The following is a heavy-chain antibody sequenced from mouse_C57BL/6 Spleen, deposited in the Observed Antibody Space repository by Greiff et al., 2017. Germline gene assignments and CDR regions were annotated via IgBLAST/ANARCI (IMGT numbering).Heavy chain of an antibody. D-gene: IGHD2-4*01. J-gene: IGHJ1*03. CDR2: IDPSDSYT. CDR3: ARGNYGYWYFDV. Sequence: QVQLQQPGAELVRPGTSVKLSCKASGYTFTSYWMHWVKQRPGQGLERIGVIDPSDSYTNYNQKFKGKATLTVDTSSSTAYMQLSSLTSEDSAVYYCARGNYGYWYFDVWGTGTTVTVSS. V-gene: IGHV1-59*01. CDR1: GYTFTSYW.